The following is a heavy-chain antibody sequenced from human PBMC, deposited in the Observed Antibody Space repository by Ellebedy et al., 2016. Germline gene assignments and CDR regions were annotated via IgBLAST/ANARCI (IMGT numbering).Heavy chain of an antibody. D-gene: IGHD2-15*01. V-gene: IGHV1-46*01. Sequence: ASVKVSXXASGYTLTSYYMHWVRHAPGQGLEWMAISTPSSGATTYSQKFQGRVTVTRDTSTSTVYMELTSLRSEDTAVYYCARDPGGYCSGGRCYYFDYWGQGTLVTVSS. J-gene: IGHJ4*02. CDR2: STPSSGAT. CDR3: ARDPGGYCSGGRCYYFDY. CDR1: GYTLTSYY.